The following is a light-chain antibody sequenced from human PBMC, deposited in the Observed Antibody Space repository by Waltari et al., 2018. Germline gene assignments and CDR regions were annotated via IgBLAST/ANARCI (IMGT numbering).Light chain of an antibody. J-gene: IGLJ2*01. CDR2: EDN. V-gene: IGLV6-57*02. CDR3: QSYDDTNDVV. CDR1: GGRIASNF. Sequence: NFVLTQPHSVSESPGKTVTISCIGSGGRIASNFVQWYQQRPGSAPTMVIQEDNRRPSGVPDRFSGSVDSSSNSASLTISGLKTEDEAVYYCQSYDDTNDVVFGGGTKLTVL.